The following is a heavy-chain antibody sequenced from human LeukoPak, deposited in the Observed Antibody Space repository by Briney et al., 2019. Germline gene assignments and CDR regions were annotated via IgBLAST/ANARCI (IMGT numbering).Heavy chain of an antibody. Sequence: GASVKVSCKASGYTFTNFGISWVRQAAGQGLEWKGWLCVYNGNTNYAQKVQGRVTMTADTSTSTAYMELRSLRSDDTAVYYCARAGGWAREDYKADAFDIWGQGTMVTVSS. V-gene: IGHV1-18*01. CDR2: LCVYNGNT. CDR1: GYTFTNFG. J-gene: IGHJ3*02. D-gene: IGHD6-19*01. CDR3: ARAGGWAREDYKADAFDI.